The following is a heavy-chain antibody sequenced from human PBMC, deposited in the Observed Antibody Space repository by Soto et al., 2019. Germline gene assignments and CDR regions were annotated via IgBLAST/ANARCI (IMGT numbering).Heavy chain of an antibody. V-gene: IGHV3-23*01. J-gene: IGHJ4*02. Sequence: PGGSLRLSCAASGFTFNHYAMSWVRQAPGKGLEWVSIIIANGGTFYADSVKGRFTISRDNSKNTVYLQMSSLRVEDTAIYYCAKDYTVAADPSSVILFDYWGQGALVPASS. D-gene: IGHD2-15*01. CDR3: AKDYTVAADPSSVILFDY. CDR1: GFTFNHYA. CDR2: IIANGGT.